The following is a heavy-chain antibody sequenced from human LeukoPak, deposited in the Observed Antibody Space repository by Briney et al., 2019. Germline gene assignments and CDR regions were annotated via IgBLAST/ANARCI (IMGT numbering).Heavy chain of an antibody. J-gene: IGHJ4*02. D-gene: IGHD3-16*01. CDR1: GVTWSSYW. Sequence: PGGSLRLSCAASGVTWSSYWIHGVRQAPGKGGVGASRINNDGSSTTYADSVKGRFTISRDNANNTLYLQMNSLRAEDTAVYYCARVAGSYAAPDYWGQGTLVTVSS. CDR2: INNDGSST. CDR3: ARVAGSYAAPDY. V-gene: IGHV3-74*01.